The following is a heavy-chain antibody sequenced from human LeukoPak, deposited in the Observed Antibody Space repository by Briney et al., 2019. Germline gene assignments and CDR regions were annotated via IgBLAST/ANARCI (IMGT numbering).Heavy chain of an antibody. CDR1: EFSVGSNY. D-gene: IGHD6-6*01. V-gene: IGHV3-66*01. Sequence: GGSLRLSCAASEFSVGSNYMTWVRQAPGKGLEWVSLIYSGGSTCYADSVKGRFTISRDNSKNTLYLQMNSLRAEDTALYYCARDLGSSASYWGQGTLVSVSS. CDR2: IYSGGST. CDR3: ARDLGSSASY. J-gene: IGHJ4*02.